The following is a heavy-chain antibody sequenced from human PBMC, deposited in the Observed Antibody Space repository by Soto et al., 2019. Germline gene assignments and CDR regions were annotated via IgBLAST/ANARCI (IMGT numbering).Heavy chain of an antibody. D-gene: IGHD1-26*01. CDR2: IRSKASTYAT. CDR1: GFTFSVSS. V-gene: IGHV3-73*01. CDR3: TIEGAGFSH. Sequence: EVQLVESGGGLVQPGGSVKLSCAASGFTFSVSSMHWVRQASGKGLEWVGRIRSKASTYATTYAESLNGSFTISRDDSKNTTYLQMNNLKTEDTAVYYCTIEGAGFSHWGQGTLVTVSS. J-gene: IGHJ1*01.